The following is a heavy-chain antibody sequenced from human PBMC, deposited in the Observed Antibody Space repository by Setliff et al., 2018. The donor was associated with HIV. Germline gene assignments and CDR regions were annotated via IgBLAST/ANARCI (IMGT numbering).Heavy chain of an antibody. CDR3: ARGFEGYCSGASCHWFDS. Sequence: SETLSLTCAVYGESLTDYDWTWIRQTPAKGLEWIGEISHSGRTNYNPSLKARLIISRDTSKNQFSLRLSSATVADTAIYYCARGFEGYCSGASCHWFDSWGQGTQVTVSS. CDR1: GESLTDYD. CDR2: ISHSGRT. V-gene: IGHV4-34*01. J-gene: IGHJ5*01. D-gene: IGHD2-15*01.